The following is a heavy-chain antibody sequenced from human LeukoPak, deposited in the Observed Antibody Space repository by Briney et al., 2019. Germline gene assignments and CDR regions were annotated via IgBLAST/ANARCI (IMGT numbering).Heavy chain of an antibody. Sequence: GGSLRLSCAASGFTFSRYSMNSVHQARGKGLEWVSYISSSSSTLYSADSVKGRFTISRDNSQNPLYLQMSTLRAEDTAVYYCARLGVQSAGKYYFDYWGQGTLVTVSS. CDR2: ISSSSSTL. CDR3: ARLGVQSAGKYYFDY. V-gene: IGHV3-48*01. J-gene: IGHJ4*02. D-gene: IGHD2-8*01. CDR1: GFTFSRYS.